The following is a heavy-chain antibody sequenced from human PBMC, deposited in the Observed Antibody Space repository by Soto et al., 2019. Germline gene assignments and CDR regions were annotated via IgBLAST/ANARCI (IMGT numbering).Heavy chain of an antibody. CDR1: GYTFPSYH. V-gene: IGHV1-8*01. CDR3: AREQDYGDYGDY. CDR2: MHPYSGNT. D-gene: IGHD4-17*01. Sequence: QVQLVQSGAEVKKPGASVKVSCKASGYTFPSYHISWVQQATGQGLEWMGWMHPYSGNTAYAQKFQGRLTMTTNSSISTAYMELSSLTSEDTAVYYCAREQDYGDYGDYWGQGTLVTVSS. J-gene: IGHJ4*02.